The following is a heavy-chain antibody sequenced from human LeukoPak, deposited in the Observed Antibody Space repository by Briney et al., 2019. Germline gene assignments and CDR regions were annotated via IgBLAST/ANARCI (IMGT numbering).Heavy chain of an antibody. CDR2: ISWSSGST. CDR3: AKDIRDGVQLWLIGGYAFDI. Sequence: PGGSLRLSCAASGFTFDDYAMHWVRQAPGKGLEWVSGISWSSGSTGYADSVKGRFTISRDNAKNSLYLQMNSLRAEDTALYYCAKDIRDGVQLWLIGGYAFDIWGQGTMVTVSS. J-gene: IGHJ3*02. CDR1: GFTFDDYA. V-gene: IGHV3-9*01. D-gene: IGHD5-18*01.